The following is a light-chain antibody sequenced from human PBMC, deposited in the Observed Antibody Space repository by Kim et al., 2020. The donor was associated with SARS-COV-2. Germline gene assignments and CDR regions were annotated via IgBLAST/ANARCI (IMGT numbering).Light chain of an antibody. CDR1: QGISNY. J-gene: IGKJ4*01. V-gene: IGKV1-27*01. Sequence: SASGGDSVPITCRARQGISNYLAWYQQKPGKVPKLLIYAASTLLSGVPSRFSGSGSVTDFTLTISSLQPEDVATYYCQKYNSAPLTFGGGTKVEIK. CDR3: QKYNSAPLT. CDR2: AAS.